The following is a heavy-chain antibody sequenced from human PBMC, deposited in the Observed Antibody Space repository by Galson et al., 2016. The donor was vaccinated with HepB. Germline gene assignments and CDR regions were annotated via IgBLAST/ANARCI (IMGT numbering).Heavy chain of an antibody. J-gene: IGHJ4*02. Sequence: SVKVSCKASGYTFTTSGISWVRQAPGQGLEWMGWISTYSGNTKYAQKFQGGLTLTTDSSTTTAYMELRSLGVDDTALYYCARDVQYRFDSWGQGTLVTVSS. CDR1: GYTFTTSG. V-gene: IGHV1-18*01. CDR2: ISTYSGNT. D-gene: IGHD2/OR15-2a*01. CDR3: ARDVQYRFDS.